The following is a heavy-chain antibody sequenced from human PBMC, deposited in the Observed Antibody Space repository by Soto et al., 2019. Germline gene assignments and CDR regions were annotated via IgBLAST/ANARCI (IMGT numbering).Heavy chain of an antibody. Sequence: GGSLRLSCAASGFSFSDYYMSWIRQAPGKGLEWVSYISGNDNTIYYADSVKGRFTISRDNARNSLYLQMNSLRAEDTAVYYCARVGGEYCSSIRCYPDFFEYWGQGTLVTVSS. J-gene: IGHJ4*02. CDR3: ARVGGEYCSSIRCYPDFFEY. D-gene: IGHD2-2*01. CDR2: ISGNDNTI. V-gene: IGHV3-11*01. CDR1: GFSFSDYY.